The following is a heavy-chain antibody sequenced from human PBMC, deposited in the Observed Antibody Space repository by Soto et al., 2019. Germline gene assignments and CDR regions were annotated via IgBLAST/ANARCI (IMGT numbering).Heavy chain of an antibody. CDR3: ARDRRSYGFRGYGMDV. D-gene: IGHD5-18*01. V-gene: IGHV4-34*01. Sequence: QVQLQQWGAGLLKPSETLSLTCAVYGGSFSGYYWGWIRQPPGKGLEWIGEINHSGSTNYNPSLKSRVTISVDTSKNQFSLKLSSVTAADTAVYYCARDRRSYGFRGYGMDVWGQGTTVTVSS. J-gene: IGHJ6*02. CDR2: INHSGST. CDR1: GGSFSGYY.